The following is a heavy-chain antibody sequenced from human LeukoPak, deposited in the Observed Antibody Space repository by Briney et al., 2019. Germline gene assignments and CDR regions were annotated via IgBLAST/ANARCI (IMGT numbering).Heavy chain of an antibody. V-gene: IGHV4-34*01. D-gene: IGHD1-7*01. CDR1: GGSFSGYY. Sequence: SETLSLTCAVYGGSFSGYYWSWIRQPPGKGLEWIGEINHSGSTNHNPSLKSRVTISVDTSKNQFSLKLSSVTAADTAVYYCARSAWNYEYWGQGTLVTVSS. CDR2: INHSGST. CDR3: ARSAWNYEY. J-gene: IGHJ4*02.